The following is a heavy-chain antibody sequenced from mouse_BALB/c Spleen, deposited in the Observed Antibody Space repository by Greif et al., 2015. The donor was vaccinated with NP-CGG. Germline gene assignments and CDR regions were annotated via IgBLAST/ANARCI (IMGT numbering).Heavy chain of an antibody. V-gene: IGHV1-80*01. D-gene: IGHD4-1*01. Sequence: VKLVESGAELVRPGSSVKISCKASGYAFSSYWMNWVKQRPGQGLEWIGQIYPGDGDTNYNGKFKGKATLTADKSSSTAYMQLSSLTSEDSAVYFCARRWALYYFDYWGQGTTLTVSS. CDR3: ARRWALYYFDY. CDR1: GYAFSSYW. J-gene: IGHJ2*01. CDR2: IYPGDGDT.